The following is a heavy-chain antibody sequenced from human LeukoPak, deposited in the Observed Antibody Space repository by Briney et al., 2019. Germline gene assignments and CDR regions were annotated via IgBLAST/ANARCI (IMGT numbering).Heavy chain of an antibody. J-gene: IGHJ4*02. CDR3: ARLFNGYLDY. D-gene: IGHD3-3*01. Sequence: SQTLSLTCTVSGGSLSSGNYYWSWTRQRPGKGLVWIGYICYSGAPSCSPSLKSRTTTSLDTSKTQFSLKLPSVTAADTAVYYCARLFNGYLDYWGQGTLVTVSS. CDR2: ICYSGAP. CDR1: GGSLSSGNYY. V-gene: IGHV4-31*03.